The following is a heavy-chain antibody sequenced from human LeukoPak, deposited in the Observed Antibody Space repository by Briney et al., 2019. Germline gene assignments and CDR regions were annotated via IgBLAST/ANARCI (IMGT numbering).Heavy chain of an antibody. CDR2: ITWNSGTI. CDR3: ARIAVAGQHFDY. J-gene: IGHJ4*02. Sequence: PGGSLILSCAASGFTFDDFAMHWVRQPPGKGLEWVSGITWNSGTIAYADSVKGRFTISRDNAKNSLYLQMNSLRAEDTAFYYCARIAVAGQHFDYWGQGTLVTVSS. D-gene: IGHD6-19*01. CDR1: GFTFDDFA. V-gene: IGHV3-9*01.